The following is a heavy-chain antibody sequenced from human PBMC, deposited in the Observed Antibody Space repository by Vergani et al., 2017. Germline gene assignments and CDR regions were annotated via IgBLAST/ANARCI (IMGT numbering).Heavy chain of an antibody. Sequence: EVQLVESGGGLVQPGGSLRLSCAASGFTFSSYSMNWVRQAPGKGLEWVSYISSSSSTIYYADSVKGRFTISRDNAKNSLYLQMNSLRAEDTAVYYCARTYYYDSSGYYIAPVSGYYYYYMDVWGKGP. CDR1: GFTFSSYS. D-gene: IGHD3-22*01. CDR2: ISSSSSTI. V-gene: IGHV3-48*04. J-gene: IGHJ6*03. CDR3: ARTYYYDSSGYYIAPVSGYYYYYMDV.